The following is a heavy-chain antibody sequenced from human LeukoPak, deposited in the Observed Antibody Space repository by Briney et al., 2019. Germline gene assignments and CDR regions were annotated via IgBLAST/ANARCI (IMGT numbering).Heavy chain of an antibody. Sequence: GGSLRLSCAASGFTFNTYGMNWVRQAPGKGLEWLSYTSSSSNPIYYADSVKGRFTISRDNAKNSLYLQMNSLTAEDTAIYYCARGLCGGDCYDYWGQGTLVTVSS. CDR1: GFTFNTYG. CDR2: TSSSSNPI. D-gene: IGHD2-21*01. V-gene: IGHV3-48*04. CDR3: ARGLCGGDCYDY. J-gene: IGHJ4*02.